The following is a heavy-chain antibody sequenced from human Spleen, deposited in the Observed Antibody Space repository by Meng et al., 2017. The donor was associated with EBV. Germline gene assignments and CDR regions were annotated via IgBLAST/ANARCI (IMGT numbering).Heavy chain of an antibody. D-gene: IGHD3-16*01. V-gene: IGHV4-30-2*01. CDR1: GGSISSGGYS. Sequence: QLQLQEAGPGLVKPSQTLSLTCAVSGGSISSGGYSWSWIRQPPGKGLEWIGYIYDSGSAYYNPSLKSRVSISVDRSKNQFSLKLTSVTAADTAVYFCASYGDYVRFDYWGQGTLVTVSS. CDR2: IYDSGSA. CDR3: ASYGDYVRFDY. J-gene: IGHJ4*02.